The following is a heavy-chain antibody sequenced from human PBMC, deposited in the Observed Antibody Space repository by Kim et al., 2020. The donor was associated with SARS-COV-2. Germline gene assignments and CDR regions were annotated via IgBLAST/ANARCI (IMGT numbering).Heavy chain of an antibody. V-gene: IGHV4-4*02. Sequence: SETLSLTCAVSGGSISSSNWWSWVRQPPGKGLEWIGEIYHSGSTNYNPSLKSRVTISVDKSKNQFSLKLSSVTAADTAVYYCARDKGGVVRGVIITPHAFDIWGQGTMVTVSS. CDR1: GGSISSSNW. D-gene: IGHD3-10*01. J-gene: IGHJ3*02. CDR2: IYHSGST. CDR3: ARDKGGVVRGVIITPHAFDI.